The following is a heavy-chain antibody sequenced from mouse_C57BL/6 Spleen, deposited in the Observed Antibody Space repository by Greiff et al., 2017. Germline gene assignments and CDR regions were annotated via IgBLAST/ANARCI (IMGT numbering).Heavy chain of an antibody. CDR3: ARSSYEDDSAWFAY. V-gene: IGHV1-63*01. Sequence: VQLQQSGAELVRPGPSVKLSCKASGYTFTNYWIGWAKQRPGHGLEWIGDIYPGGGYTYYNEKFKGKATLTADKSSSTAYMQFSSLTSEDSAIYYGARSSYEDDSAWFAYWGQGTLVTVSA. J-gene: IGHJ3*01. D-gene: IGHD2-4*01. CDR1: GYTFTNYW. CDR2: IYPGGGYT.